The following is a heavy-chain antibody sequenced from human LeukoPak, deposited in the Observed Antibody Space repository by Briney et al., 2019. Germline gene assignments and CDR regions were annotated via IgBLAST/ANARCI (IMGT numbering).Heavy chain of an antibody. CDR2: IRSKIDGETT. CDR1: GFTFSSYS. J-gene: IGHJ4*02. CDR3: VTPLMKTSNY. Sequence: GGSLRLSCAASGFTFSSYSMNWVRQAPGKGLEWVGRIRSKIDGETTDYAAPVKGRFTISRDDSKNTLYLQLSSLNPEDTAIYYCVTPLMKTSNYWGQGTLVTVTS. D-gene: IGHD2-8*01. V-gene: IGHV3-15*07.